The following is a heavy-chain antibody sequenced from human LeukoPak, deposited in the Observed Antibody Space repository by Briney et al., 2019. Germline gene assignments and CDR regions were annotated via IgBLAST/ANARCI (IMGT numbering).Heavy chain of an antibody. Sequence: SETLSLTCTVAGGAISNYYWCWIRLPPGPGLERIGYIYYSRTTHYNSFLKSRVTMSVDTSKNQFSLRLRSVTAADTAVYYCARVGQGDLYFGESTGSGDYFDYWGQGTLVTVSS. D-gene: IGHD3-10*01. CDR1: GGAISNYY. J-gene: IGHJ4*02. CDR3: ARVGQGDLYFGESTGSGDYFDY. V-gene: IGHV4-59*12. CDR2: IYYSRTT.